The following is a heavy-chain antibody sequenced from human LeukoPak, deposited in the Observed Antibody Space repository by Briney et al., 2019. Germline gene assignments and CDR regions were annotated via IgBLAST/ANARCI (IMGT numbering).Heavy chain of an antibody. D-gene: IGHD4-11*01. Sequence: HPGGSLRLSCAASGFTFSSHNMNWVRQAPGKGLEWISFINFKSEDIRYADSVEGRFIISRDNARKSLYLHMNSLRAEDTAVYYCARDKDYASDMWGQGTMVTVAS. CDR1: GFTFSSHN. CDR3: ARDKDYASDM. CDR2: INFKSEDI. J-gene: IGHJ3*02. V-gene: IGHV3-48*01.